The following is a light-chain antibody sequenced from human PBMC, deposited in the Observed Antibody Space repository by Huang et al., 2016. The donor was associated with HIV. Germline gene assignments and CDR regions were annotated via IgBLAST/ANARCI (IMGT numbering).Light chain of an antibody. CDR2: LGS. J-gene: IGKJ2*01. CDR3: MQALQTPYT. CDR1: QSLLHRNGNNH. V-gene: IGKV2-28*01. Sequence: DIVMTQSPLSLPVTPGEPASISCRSSQSLLHRNGNNHLAWSLQRPGQAPQLLIYLGSNRASGVPDRFSGSGSGTYFTLKISRVAAEDVGVYYCMQALQTPYTFGQGTKLEIK.